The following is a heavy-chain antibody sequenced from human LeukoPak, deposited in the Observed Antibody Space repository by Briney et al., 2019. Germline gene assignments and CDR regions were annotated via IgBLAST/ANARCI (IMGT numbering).Heavy chain of an antibody. Sequence: GGSLRLSCAASGFNFSTYGMRWVRQAPGKGPEWVSAINYGGTRTYYTDSVKGRFTISRDNSKSTLYLQFHSLRAEDTAIYFCAKEKGYRWLRLQYYFDYWGQGTLVTVSS. V-gene: IGHV3-23*01. J-gene: IGHJ4*02. CDR2: INYGGTRT. CDR3: AKEKGYRWLRLQYYFDY. CDR1: GFNFSTYG. D-gene: IGHD5-12*01.